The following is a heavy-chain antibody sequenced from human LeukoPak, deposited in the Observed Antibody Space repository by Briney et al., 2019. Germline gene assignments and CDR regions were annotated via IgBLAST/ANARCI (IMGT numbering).Heavy chain of an antibody. CDR1: GFTVSSNY. V-gene: IGHV3-66*02. CDR2: IYSGGST. D-gene: IGHD6-19*01. CDR3: ARGSTRIAVAVV. J-gene: IGHJ4*02. Sequence: GGSLRLSCAASGFTVSSNYMSWVRQAPGKGLEWVSVIYSGGSTYYADSVKGRFTISRDNSKNTLYLQMNSLRAEDTAVYYCARGSTRIAVAVVRGQGTLVTVSS.